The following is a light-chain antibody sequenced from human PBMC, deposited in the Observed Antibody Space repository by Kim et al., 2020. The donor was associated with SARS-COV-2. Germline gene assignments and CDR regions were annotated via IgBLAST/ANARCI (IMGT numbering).Light chain of an antibody. CDR3: QQSYNIPRT. CDR1: QTITTY. Sequence: DIQMTQSPSSLSASVGDRVTITCRASQTITTYLNWYQHKPGKAPKLLIYAASSLQSGVPSRFSGSGSGTEFTLTISSLQPEDFATYCCQQSYNIPRTFGQGTKVDIK. V-gene: IGKV1-39*01. J-gene: IGKJ1*01. CDR2: AAS.